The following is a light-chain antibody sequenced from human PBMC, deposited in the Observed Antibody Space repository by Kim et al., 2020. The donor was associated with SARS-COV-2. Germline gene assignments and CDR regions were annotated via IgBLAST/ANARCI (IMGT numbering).Light chain of an antibody. J-gene: IGKJ4*01. Sequence: LSPGERATLAGRARQSVSRSFAGYQQKPGQAPRLLIYDASKRATGIPARFSGSGSGTDFTLTISSLEPEDFAVYYCKQRSNWPLTFGGGTKVDIK. V-gene: IGKV3-11*01. CDR2: DAS. CDR1: QSVSRS. CDR3: KQRSNWPLT.